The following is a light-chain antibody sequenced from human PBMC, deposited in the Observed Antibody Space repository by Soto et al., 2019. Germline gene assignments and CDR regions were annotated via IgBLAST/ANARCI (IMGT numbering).Light chain of an antibody. CDR3: QQYASPPMT. CDR1: KSISSN. J-gene: IGKJ1*01. V-gene: IGKV3D-15*01. Sequence: GMTLSADALSVKQGERATLSCRAGKSISSNLAWYQQKPGQAPRLLISGGASRATGVPDRFSGSGSGTDCTLTISRLQAEDVAVYYCQQYASPPMTFGQGTKLDIK. CDR2: GGA.